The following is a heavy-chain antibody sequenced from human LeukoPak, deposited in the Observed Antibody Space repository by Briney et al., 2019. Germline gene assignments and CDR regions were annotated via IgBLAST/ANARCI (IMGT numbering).Heavy chain of an antibody. D-gene: IGHD3-22*01. CDR2: INPNSGGT. CDR1: GYTFTGYY. CDR3: ARGGSGYYYPFDY. Sequence: ASVNVSCKASGYTFTGYYMHWVRQAPGQGLEWMGWINPNSGGTNYAQKFQGRVTMTRDTSISTAYMELSRLRSDDTAVYYCARGGSGYYYPFDYWGQGTLVTVSS. V-gene: IGHV1-2*02. J-gene: IGHJ4*02.